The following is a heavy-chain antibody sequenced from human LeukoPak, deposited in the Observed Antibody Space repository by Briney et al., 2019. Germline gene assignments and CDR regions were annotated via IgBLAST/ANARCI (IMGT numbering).Heavy chain of an antibody. Sequence: ASVKVSCKASGYTFTGYYTHWVRQAPGQGLEWMGWINPNSGGANYAQKFQGRVTMTRDTSISTAYMELSRLRSDDTAVYYCARVGDYDFWSGYYTNWFDPWGQGTLVTVSS. J-gene: IGHJ5*02. V-gene: IGHV1-2*02. CDR3: ARVGDYDFWSGYYTNWFDP. D-gene: IGHD3-3*01. CDR2: INPNSGGA. CDR1: GYTFTGYY.